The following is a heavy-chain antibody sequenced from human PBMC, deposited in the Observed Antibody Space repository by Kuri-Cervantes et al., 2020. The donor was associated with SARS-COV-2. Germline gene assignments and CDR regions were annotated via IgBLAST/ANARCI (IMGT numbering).Heavy chain of an antibody. V-gene: IGHV4-39*01. CDR2: IYYNGRT. J-gene: IGHJ4*02. CDR1: GGSIRESSRTTYY. D-gene: IGHD2-2*01. CDR3: ARHEYHARRSRHFDY. Sequence: SETLSLTCAVSGGSIRESSRTTYYWGWIRQPPGKGLEWIGSIYYNGRTCYNSSLKSRVTISIDMSKNIFSLRLASVTAADTAVYYCARHEYHARRSRHFDYWGQGTLVTVSS.